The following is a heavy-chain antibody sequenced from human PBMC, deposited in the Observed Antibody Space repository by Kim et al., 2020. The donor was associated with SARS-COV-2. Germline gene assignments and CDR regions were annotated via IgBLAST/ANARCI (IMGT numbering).Heavy chain of an antibody. CDR2: INHSGST. V-gene: IGHV4-34*01. CDR3: ARGRLRGIAARRGWFDP. J-gene: IGHJ5*02. D-gene: IGHD6-6*01. CDR1: GGSFSGYY. Sequence: SETLSLTCTVYGGSFSGYYWSWIRQPPGKGLEWIGEINHSGSTNYNPSLKSRVTISVDTSKNQFSLKLSSVTAADTAVYYCARGRLRGIAARRGWFDPWGQGTLVTVSS.